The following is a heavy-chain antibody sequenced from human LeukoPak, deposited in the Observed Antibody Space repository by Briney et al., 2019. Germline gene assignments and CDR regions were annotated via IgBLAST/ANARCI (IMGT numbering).Heavy chain of an antibody. CDR1: GYTFTSYW. D-gene: IGHD3-10*01. CDR3: ARRSAGQQVVDY. CDR2: IYPGDSDT. J-gene: IGHJ4*02. Sequence: GESLKISCQGSGYTFTSYWIGWVRQLPGEGLQWVGIIYPGDSDTTYSPAFQGQVTISVDKSISATYLQWNSLKASDTAMYFCARRSAGQQVVDYWGQGTQVTVSS. V-gene: IGHV5-51*01.